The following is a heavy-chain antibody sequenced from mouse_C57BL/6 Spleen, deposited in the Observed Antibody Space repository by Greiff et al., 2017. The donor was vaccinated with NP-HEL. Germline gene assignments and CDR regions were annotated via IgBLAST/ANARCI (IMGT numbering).Heavy chain of an antibody. CDR2: ISGGGGNT. Sequence: EVQGVESGGGLVKPGGSLKLSCAASGFTFSSYTMSWVRQTPEKKLEWVATISGGGGNTYYPDSVKGRFTISRDNAKNTLYLQMSSLRSEDTALYYCARNPLSDYYGSSWYFDVWGTGTTVTVSS. CDR1: GFTFSSYT. J-gene: IGHJ1*03. CDR3: ARNPLSDYYGSSWYFDV. V-gene: IGHV5-9*01. D-gene: IGHD1-1*01.